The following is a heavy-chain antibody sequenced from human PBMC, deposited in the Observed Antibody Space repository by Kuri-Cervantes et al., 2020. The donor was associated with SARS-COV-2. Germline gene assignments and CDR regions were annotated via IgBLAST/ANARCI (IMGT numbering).Heavy chain of an antibody. D-gene: IGHD2-2*01. CDR1: GFTFSSYS. Sequence: GGSLRLSCAASGFTFSSYSMNWVRQAPGKGLEWVSSIISSTSYIYYADSVKGRLTLSRDNAKNSLYLQMNSLRAVDTAVYYCESVHPTARIFDYWGQGTLVTVSS. J-gene: IGHJ4*02. CDR2: IISSTSYI. CDR3: ESVHPTARIFDY. V-gene: IGHV3-21*01.